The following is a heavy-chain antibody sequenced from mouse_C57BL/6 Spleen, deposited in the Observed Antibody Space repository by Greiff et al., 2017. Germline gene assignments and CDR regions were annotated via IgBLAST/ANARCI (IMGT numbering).Heavy chain of an antibody. J-gene: IGHJ3*01. D-gene: IGHD2-4*01. CDR1: GYAFSSSW. CDR2: IYPGDGDT. Sequence: VQLQQSGPELVKPGASVKISCKASGYAFSSSWMNWVKQRPGKGLEWIGRIYPGDGDTYYNGKFKGKATLTADKTYITAYMQLSSLTSEDSAIYYCAVNYDYDGWFAYWGKGTLVSVSA. CDR3: AVNYDYDGWFAY. V-gene: IGHV1-82*01.